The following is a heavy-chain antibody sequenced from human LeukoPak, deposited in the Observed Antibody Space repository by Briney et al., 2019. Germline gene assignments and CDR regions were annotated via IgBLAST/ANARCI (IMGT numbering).Heavy chain of an antibody. CDR3: ARDPGVTTYWYFDL. J-gene: IGHJ2*01. D-gene: IGHD4-17*01. CDR2: IYYSGST. CDR1: GGSISSYY. Sequence: SETLSLTCTVSGGSISSYYWSWIRQPPGKGLEWIGYIYYSGSTNYNPSLKGRVTMSVDTSKNQFSLKLTSVTAADTAVYYCARDPGVTTYWYFDLWGRGTLVTVSS. V-gene: IGHV4-59*01.